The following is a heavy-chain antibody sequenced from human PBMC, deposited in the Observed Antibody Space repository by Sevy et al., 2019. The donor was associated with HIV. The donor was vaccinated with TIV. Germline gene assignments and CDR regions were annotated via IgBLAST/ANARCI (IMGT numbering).Heavy chain of an antibody. Sequence: GGSLRLSCAASGFTFSSYAMNWVRQAPGKGLEWVSAISGRGGSTYYADSVEGRFTISRDNSKNTLYLQMNSLGAEVTAIYRRPTGPPRYCNSGSCQRGFDCYGLDSWSRGTTANVS. CDR3: PTGPPRYCNSGSCQRGFDCYGLDS. D-gene: IGHD1-26*01. CDR1: GFTFSSYA. CDR2: ISGRGGST. J-gene: IGHJ6*02. V-gene: IGHV3-23*01.